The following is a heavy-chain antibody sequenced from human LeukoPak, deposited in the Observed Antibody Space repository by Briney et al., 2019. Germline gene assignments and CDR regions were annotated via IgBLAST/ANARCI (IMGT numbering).Heavy chain of an antibody. J-gene: IGHJ4*02. CDR2: IYHRGST. CDR1: GGSISRSTW. Sequence: SGSLSLTCAVSGGSISRSTWWCGVRQSPGKRLEWIGEIYHRGSTKYKPSIKSRVTISVDTSTNQFSLKLSSVTAADTAMYYCARAEVGRGSRSWPSYFDYWGQGTLVTVSS. D-gene: IGHD6-13*01. CDR3: ARAEVGRGSRSWPSYFDY. V-gene: IGHV4-4*02.